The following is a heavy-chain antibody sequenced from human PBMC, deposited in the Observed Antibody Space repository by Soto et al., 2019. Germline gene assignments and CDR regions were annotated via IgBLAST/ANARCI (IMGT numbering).Heavy chain of an antibody. Sequence: PSETLSLTCAVSGGSISSSNWWSWVRQPPGKGLEWIGEIYHSGSTNYNPSLKSRVTISVDKSKNQFSLKLSSVTAADTAVYYCARERYCSSSYYYYYYDMDVWRHGTPVTVSS. J-gene: IGHJ6*02. V-gene: IGHV4-4*02. CDR1: GGSISSSNW. CDR2: IYHSGST. CDR3: ARERYCSSSYYYYYYDMDV. D-gene: IGHD6-6*01.